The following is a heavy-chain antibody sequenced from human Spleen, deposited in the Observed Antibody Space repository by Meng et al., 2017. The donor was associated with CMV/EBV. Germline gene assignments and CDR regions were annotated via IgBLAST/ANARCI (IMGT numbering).Heavy chain of an antibody. D-gene: IGHD3-10*01. CDR1: GYTFTYHS. V-gene: IGHV7-4-1*02. CDR2: INTDTGSP. J-gene: IGHJ4*02. CDR3: ATDDPNYYGSGSYPFHY. Sequence: QVQLVQSGSELKKPGASVKIPCKASGYTFTYHSINWVRQAPGQGLQWIGRINTDTGSPTYAQGFTGRFVFSLDTSVSTTYLQINSLKAGDTALYYCATDDPNYYGSGSYPFHYWGQGTLVTVSS.